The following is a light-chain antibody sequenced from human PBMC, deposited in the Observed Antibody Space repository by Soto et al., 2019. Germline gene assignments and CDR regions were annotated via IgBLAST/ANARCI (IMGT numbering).Light chain of an antibody. CDR2: AAS. CDR1: LPIRNY. J-gene: IGKJ4*01. CDR3: QKYNSAPLT. V-gene: IGKV1-27*01. Sequence: DLQMTQSPSSLSASVGDRVTITCRARLPIRNYLAWYQQKPGKIPNRLIYAASTLQAGVPYRFSGSGSGTDFTLTISSMQPEDVAAYYCQKYNSAPLTFGGGTKVESK.